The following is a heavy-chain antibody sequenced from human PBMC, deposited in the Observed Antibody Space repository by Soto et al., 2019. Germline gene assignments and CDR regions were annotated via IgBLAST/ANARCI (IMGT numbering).Heavy chain of an antibody. CDR2: VIPMFGTE. J-gene: IGHJ2*01. V-gene: IGHV1-69*01. CDR3: ARSVSGVHWYFDL. Sequence: QVQLVQSGAEVKKPGSSVKVSCKASGGTFKNYAVTWVQLAPGQGLQWMGGVIPMFGTERYAERFQGRVTITADDSTAYMELRSLRSEDTALYYCARSVSGVHWYFDLWGRGTQVTISS. CDR1: GGTFKNYA. D-gene: IGHD3-10*01.